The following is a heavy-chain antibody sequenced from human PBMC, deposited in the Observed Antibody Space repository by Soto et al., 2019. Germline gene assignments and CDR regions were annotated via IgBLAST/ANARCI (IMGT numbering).Heavy chain of an antibody. V-gene: IGHV3-30-3*01. J-gene: IGHJ4*02. CDR2: ISYDGSIE. D-gene: IGHD3-9*01. CDR1: GFTFKNYA. Sequence: GGSLRLSCAASGFTFKNYAMHWVRQAPGKGLEWVAVISYDGSIEFYADPVKGRFTISRDDFKNTMFLQMGSLRVEDTAVYYCARGLPDFDWRLPFGYWGQGTLVTVSS. CDR3: ARGLPDFDWRLPFGY.